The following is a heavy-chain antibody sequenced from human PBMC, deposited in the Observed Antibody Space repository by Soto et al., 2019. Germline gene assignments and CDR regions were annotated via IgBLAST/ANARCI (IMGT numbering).Heavy chain of an antibody. CDR1: GGSVSSGTYY. Sequence: SETLSLTCTVSGGSVSSGTYYWSWVRQTPGKGLEWIGYVYHSGRTNYNPSLKSRVTISIDTSKNQFSLILTSVTAADAAIYYCARDPEYGSYGDYWGKGTLVTVSS. J-gene: IGHJ4*02. D-gene: IGHD3-10*01. CDR2: VYHSGRT. V-gene: IGHV4-61*01. CDR3: ARDPEYGSYGDY.